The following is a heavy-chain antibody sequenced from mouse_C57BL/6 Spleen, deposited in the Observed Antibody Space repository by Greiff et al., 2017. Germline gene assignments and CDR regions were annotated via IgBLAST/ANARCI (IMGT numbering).Heavy chain of an antibody. J-gene: IGHJ4*01. CDR3: ARRGDYYGSRDAMDY. D-gene: IGHD1-1*01. V-gene: IGHV1-82*01. CDR2: IYPGDGDT. Sequence: QVQLQQSGPELVKPGASVKISCKASGYAFSSSWMNWVKQRPGKGLEWIGRIYPGDGDTNYNGKFKGKATLTADKSASTAYMQLSSLTSEDSAVYCCARRGDYYGSRDAMDYWGQGTSVTVSS. CDR1: GYAFSSSW.